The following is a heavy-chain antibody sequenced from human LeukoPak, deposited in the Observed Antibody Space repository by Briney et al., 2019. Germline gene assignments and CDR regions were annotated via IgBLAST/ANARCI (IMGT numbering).Heavy chain of an antibody. Sequence: SSETLSLTCTVSGGSITSNDYYWSWIRQPPGKGLEWIAIIYDSGNTYYSSSLKSRVTISVDTSKNQFSLKLSSVTAADTAVYYCARGRFLDAYEIWGQGTMVTVSS. CDR2: IYDSGNT. CDR3: ARGRFLDAYEI. V-gene: IGHV4-39*07. CDR1: GGSITSNDYY. D-gene: IGHD3-3*01. J-gene: IGHJ3*02.